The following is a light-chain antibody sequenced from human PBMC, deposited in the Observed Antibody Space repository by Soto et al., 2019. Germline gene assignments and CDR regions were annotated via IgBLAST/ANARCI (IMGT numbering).Light chain of an antibody. CDR1: GNDIGRYNY. V-gene: IGLV2-14*03. Sequence: QSALTQPRSVSGSPGQSVAISCTGTGNDIGRYNYVSWYQQHPGKAPKLMIYNVYSRPSGVSSRFSGSKSGNTASLTISWLQAEDEADYYCNSYTSASTYVFGTGTQLTVL. CDR2: NVY. CDR3: NSYTSASTYV. J-gene: IGLJ1*01.